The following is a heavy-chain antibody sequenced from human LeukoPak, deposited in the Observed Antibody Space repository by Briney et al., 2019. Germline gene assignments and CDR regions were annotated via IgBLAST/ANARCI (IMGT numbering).Heavy chain of an antibody. CDR1: GFTFSSYS. D-gene: IGHD3-16*01. CDR3: ARDRGGTAYFDY. V-gene: IGHV3-21*01. J-gene: IGHJ4*02. CDR2: ISSSSGYI. Sequence: GSLRLSCAASGFTFSSYSMNWVRQAPGKGLEWVSSISSSSGYIYYADSVKGRFTISRDNAKNSLYLQMNSLRAEDTAVYYCARDRGGTAYFDYWGQGTLVTVSS.